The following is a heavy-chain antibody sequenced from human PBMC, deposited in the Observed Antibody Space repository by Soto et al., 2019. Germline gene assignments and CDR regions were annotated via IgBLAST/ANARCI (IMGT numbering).Heavy chain of an antibody. CDR3: ASGYYDSSGYYRPCY. V-gene: IGHV1-2*02. Sequence: GASVKVSCKASGYTFTGYYMHWVRQAPGQGLEWMGWINPNSGGTNYAQKFQGRVTMTRDTSISTAYMELSRLRSDDTAVYYCASGYYDSSGYYRPCYWGQGTLVTVSS. CDR1: GYTFTGYY. D-gene: IGHD3-22*01. J-gene: IGHJ4*02. CDR2: INPNSGGT.